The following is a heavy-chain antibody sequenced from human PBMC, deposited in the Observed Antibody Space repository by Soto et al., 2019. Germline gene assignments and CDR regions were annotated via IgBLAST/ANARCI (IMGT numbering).Heavy chain of an antibody. D-gene: IGHD2-2*02. V-gene: IGHV3-21*01. Sequence: EVQLVESGGGLVKPGVSLRLSCAASGFTFSSYSMNWVRQAPGKGLEWVSSISSSSSYIYYADSVKGRFTISRDNAKNSLYLQMNSLRAEDTAVYYCARDQVVPAAISGGTNYYYYGMDVWGQGTTVTVSS. J-gene: IGHJ6*02. CDR1: GFTFSSYS. CDR3: ARDQVVPAAISGGTNYYYYGMDV. CDR2: ISSSSSYI.